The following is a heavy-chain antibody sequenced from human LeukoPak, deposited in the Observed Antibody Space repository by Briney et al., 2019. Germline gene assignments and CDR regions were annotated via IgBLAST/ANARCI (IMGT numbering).Heavy chain of an antibody. CDR2: ISSSSSYI. D-gene: IGHD6-13*01. CDR3: ARGSLIAAAGTW. V-gene: IGHV3-21*01. Sequence: GGSLRLSCTASEFTFSDYAMTWVRQTPGKGLEWVSSISSSSSYIYYADSVKGRFTISRDNAKNSLYLQMNSLRAEDTAVYYCARGSLIAAAGTWWGQGTLVTVSS. J-gene: IGHJ4*02. CDR1: EFTFSDYA.